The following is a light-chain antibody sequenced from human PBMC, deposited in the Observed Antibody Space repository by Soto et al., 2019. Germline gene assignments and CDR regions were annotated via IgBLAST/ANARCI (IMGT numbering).Light chain of an antibody. CDR1: QSVSSSY. CDR3: QQYGNSLWT. V-gene: IGKV3-20*01. Sequence: EIVLTQSPGTLSLSPGERATLSCRASQSVSSSYLAWFQQKPGQAHRLLSYGTSSRSTGIPDRFSGSGSGTDFTLTINRLEPEDVAVYYCQQYGNSLWTFGQGTTLEIK. J-gene: IGKJ1*01. CDR2: GTS.